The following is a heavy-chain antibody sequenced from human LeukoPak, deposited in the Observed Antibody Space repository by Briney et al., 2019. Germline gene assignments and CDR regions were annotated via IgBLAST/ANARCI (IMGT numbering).Heavy chain of an antibody. CDR3: ARVRGGYYFDY. CDR2: TNHAGTEK. V-gene: IGHV3-7*04. J-gene: IGHJ4*02. D-gene: IGHD5-24*01. CDR1: GFTFGSYW. Sequence: GGSLRLSCAASGFTFGSYWMNWVRQAPGKGLEWVANTNHAGTEKYYVDSVKGRFTISRDNAKNSLFLQMNSLRAEDTAVYFCARVRGGYYFDYWGQGTLVTVSS.